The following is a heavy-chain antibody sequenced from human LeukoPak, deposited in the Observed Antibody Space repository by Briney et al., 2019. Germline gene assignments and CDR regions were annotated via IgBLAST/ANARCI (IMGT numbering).Heavy chain of an antibody. CDR3: ARLHCISTCCYTIDY. D-gene: IGHD2-2*02. CDR1: GYSFDSGYY. CDR2: IYYSGST. J-gene: IGHJ4*02. V-gene: IGHV4-38-2*02. Sequence: SETLSLTCTVSGYSFDSGYYWGWIRQPPGKGLEWIANIYYSGSTSYNPSLKSRVTVSIDTSKNKFSLKLYSVSAADTALYYCARLHCISTCCYTIDYWGQGTLVTVSS.